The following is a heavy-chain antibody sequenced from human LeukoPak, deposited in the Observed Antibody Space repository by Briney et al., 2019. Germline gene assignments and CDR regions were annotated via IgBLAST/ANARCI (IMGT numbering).Heavy chain of an antibody. CDR1: GFTFSSYS. J-gene: IGHJ6*02. D-gene: IGHD2-8*01. CDR2: ISSSSRTI. CDR3: ARDRMGYYYYGMDV. V-gene: IGHV3-48*02. Sequence: GGSLRLSCAASGFTFSSYSMNWVRQAPGKGLEWVSYISSSSRTIYYADSVKGRFTISRDNAKNSLYLQMNSLRDEDTAVYYCARDRMGYYYYGMDVWGQGTTVTVSS.